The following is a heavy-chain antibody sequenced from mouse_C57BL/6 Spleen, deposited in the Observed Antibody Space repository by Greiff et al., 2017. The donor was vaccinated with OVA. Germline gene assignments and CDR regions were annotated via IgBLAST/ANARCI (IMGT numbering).Heavy chain of an antibody. V-gene: IGHV1-22*01. D-gene: IGHD1-1*02. CDR1: GYTFTDYN. CDR2: INPNNGGT. Sequence: EVKLQQSGPELVKPGASVKMSCKASGYTFTDYNMHWVKQSHGKSLEWIGYINPNNGGTSYNQKFKGKATLTVNKSSSTAYMELRSLTSEDSAVYYCASYGRSMDYWGQGTSVTVSS. CDR3: ASYGRSMDY. J-gene: IGHJ4*01.